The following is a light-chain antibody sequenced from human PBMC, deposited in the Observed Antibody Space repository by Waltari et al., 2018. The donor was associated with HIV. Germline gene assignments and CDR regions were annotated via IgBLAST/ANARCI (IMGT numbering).Light chain of an antibody. CDR3: QQYNNWPQT. V-gene: IGKV3-15*01. CDR2: GAS. CDR1: QSVSSN. J-gene: IGKJ1*01. Sequence: ETMMTQSPATLSVSPGERATLSCRASQSVSSNLAWYQQKPGQAPRPLIYGASTRATAIPARVSGSGSGTDFTLTISSLQSEDIAIYYCQQYNNWPQTFGQGTKVEIK.